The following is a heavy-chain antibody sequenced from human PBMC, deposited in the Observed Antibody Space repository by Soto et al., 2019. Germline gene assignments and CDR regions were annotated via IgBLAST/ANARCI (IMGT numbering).Heavy chain of an antibody. D-gene: IGHD3-9*01. V-gene: IGHV4-59*01. J-gene: IGHJ6*02. Sequence: SETLSLTCTVSGGSISSYYWSWIRQPPGKGLEWIGYIYYSGSTNYNPSLKSRVTISVDTSKNQFSLKLSSVTAADTAVYYCARVPYDILTGSFSGMDVWGQGTTVTVSS. CDR1: GGSISSYY. CDR2: IYYSGST. CDR3: ARVPYDILTGSFSGMDV.